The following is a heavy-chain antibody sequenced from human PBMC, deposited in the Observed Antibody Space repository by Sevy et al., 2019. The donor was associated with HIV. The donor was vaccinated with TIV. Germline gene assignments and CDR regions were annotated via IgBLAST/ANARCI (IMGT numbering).Heavy chain of an antibody. CDR3: ARDKDDAFDI. CDR2: IYYSGST. Sequence: SETLSLTCTVSGGSVSSGSYYWSWIRQPPGKGLEWIGYIYYSGSTNYNPSLKSRVTISVDTSKNQFSLKLGSVTAADTAVYYCARDKDDAFDIWGQGTMVTVSS. J-gene: IGHJ3*02. V-gene: IGHV4-61*01. CDR1: GGSVSSGSYY.